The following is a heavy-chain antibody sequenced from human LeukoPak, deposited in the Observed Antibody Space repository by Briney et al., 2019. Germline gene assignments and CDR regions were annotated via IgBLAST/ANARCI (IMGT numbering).Heavy chain of an antibody. Sequence: ASVKVSCKASGYTFTSYVISWVRQAPGQGLEGMGWMSSYYTKTNYAQKLQGRVTMTTDTSTSTAYMELRSLRSDDTAVYYCARDRGVDTAMVSSWFDPWGQGTLVTVSS. D-gene: IGHD5-18*01. J-gene: IGHJ5*02. V-gene: IGHV1-18*01. CDR1: GYTFTSYV. CDR2: MSSYYTKT. CDR3: ARDRGVDTAMVSSWFDP.